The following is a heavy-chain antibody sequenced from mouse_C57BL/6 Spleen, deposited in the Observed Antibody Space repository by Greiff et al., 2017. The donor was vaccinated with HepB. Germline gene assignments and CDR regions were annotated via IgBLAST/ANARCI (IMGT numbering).Heavy chain of an antibody. D-gene: IGHD1-1*01. J-gene: IGHJ4*01. CDR2: IDPEDGET. CDR3: ARPYYYGSSPYAMDY. V-gene: IGHV14-2*01. CDR1: GFNIKDYY. Sequence: EVQRVESGAELVKPGASVKLSCTASGFNIKDYYMHWVKQRTEQGLEWIGRIDPEDGETKYAPKFQGKATITADTSSNTAYLQLSSLTSEDTAVYYCARPYYYGSSPYAMDYWGQGTSVTVSS.